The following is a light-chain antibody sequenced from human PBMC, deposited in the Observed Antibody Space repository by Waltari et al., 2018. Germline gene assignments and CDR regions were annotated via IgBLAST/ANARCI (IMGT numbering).Light chain of an antibody. V-gene: IGLV1-47*01. J-gene: IGLJ2*01. CDR1: SSNIGSNY. Sequence: QSLLTQPPSASGTPGQRVTISCSGSSSNIGSNYVYWYQQFPGPAPKLLIYTDNERPSGVPDRFAGSKSGTSASLAISGLRSEDEADYYCATWDDSLSGPVFGGGTKVTVL. CDR2: TDN. CDR3: ATWDDSLSGPV.